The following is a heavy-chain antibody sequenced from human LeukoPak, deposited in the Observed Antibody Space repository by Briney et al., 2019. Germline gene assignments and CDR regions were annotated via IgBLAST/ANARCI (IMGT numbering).Heavy chain of an antibody. Sequence: PSETLSLTCTVSGVSISSSNSYWGWIRQPPGKGLEWIGSIYYSGNTYYNASLKSQVSTSIDTSKNQFSLRLTSVTAADTAVYYCARQTGSGLFILPGGQGTLVTVSS. CDR1: GVSISSSNSY. V-gene: IGHV4-39*01. J-gene: IGHJ4*02. CDR2: IYYSGNT. CDR3: ARQTGSGLFILP. D-gene: IGHD3/OR15-3a*01.